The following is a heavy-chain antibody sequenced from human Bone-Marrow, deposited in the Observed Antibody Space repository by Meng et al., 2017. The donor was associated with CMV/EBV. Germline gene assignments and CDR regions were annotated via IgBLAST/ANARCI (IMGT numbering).Heavy chain of an antibody. J-gene: IGHJ4*02. V-gene: IGHV3-11*04. CDR3: AKCSPGYSSSCPSDY. CDR1: GFTFSDYY. D-gene: IGHD6-13*01. Sequence: GESLKISCAASGFTFSDYYMSWIRQAPGKGPEWVSYISSSGSTIYYADSVKGRFTISRDNSKNTLYLQMNSLRAEDTAVYYCAKCSPGYSSSCPSDYWGQGTLVTVSS. CDR2: ISSSGSTI.